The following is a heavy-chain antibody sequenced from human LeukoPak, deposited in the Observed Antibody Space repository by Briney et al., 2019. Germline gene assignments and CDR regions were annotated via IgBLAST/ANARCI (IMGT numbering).Heavy chain of an antibody. V-gene: IGHV3-7*01. CDR2: IKQDGSKK. J-gene: IGHJ5*01. CDR1: GFPFSSYW. CDR3: AREGLTGSTNWFDS. D-gene: IGHD1-7*01. Sequence: GGSLRLSCVASGFPFSSYWMTWVRQAPGKGLEWVANIKQDGSKKSYVDSVKGRFTISRDNSKSTLYLEMNSLRVEDTAVYYCAREGLTGSTNWFDSWGQGTLATVSS.